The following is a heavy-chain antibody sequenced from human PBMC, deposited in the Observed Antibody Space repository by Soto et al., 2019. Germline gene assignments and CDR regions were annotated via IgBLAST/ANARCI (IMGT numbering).Heavy chain of an antibody. CDR3: VKDAQTGGSGWPYFDY. CDR1: GFTFSSYA. D-gene: IGHD6-19*01. V-gene: IGHV3-64D*06. CDR2: ISSNGGST. Sequence: AGGSLRLSCSASGFTFSSYAMHWVRQAPGKGLEYVSAISSNGGSTYYADSVKGRFTISRDNSKNTLYLQMSSLRAEDTAVYYCVKDAQTGGSGWPYFDYWGQGTLVTVSS. J-gene: IGHJ4*02.